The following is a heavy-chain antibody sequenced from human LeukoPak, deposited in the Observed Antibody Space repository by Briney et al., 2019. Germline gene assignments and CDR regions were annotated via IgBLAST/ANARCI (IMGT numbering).Heavy chain of an antibody. J-gene: IGHJ4*02. CDR2: ISGSGANT. D-gene: IGHD6-19*01. V-gene: IGHV3-23*01. Sequence: PSETLSLTCTVSGGSITSYYWNWIRQPPGKGLEWVSVISGSGANTYYADSVKGRFTISRDNSKNTLYLQMDSLRAEDTAVYYCAKGIRQYSSGWLFDYWGQGTLVTVSS. CDR3: AKGIRQYSSGWLFDY. CDR1: GGSITSYY.